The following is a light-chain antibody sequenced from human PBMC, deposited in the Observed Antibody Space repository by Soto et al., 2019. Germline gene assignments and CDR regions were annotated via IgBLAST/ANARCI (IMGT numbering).Light chain of an antibody. V-gene: IGLV2-14*01. J-gene: IGLJ1*01. CDR2: DVS. CDR1: SSDVGGYNY. CDR3: SSYTSSSSNV. Sequence: QSVLTQPASVSGSPGQSITISCTGTSSDVGGYNYVSWYQQYPGKAPKLMIFDVSYRPSGVSNRSSGSKSGNTASLTISGRQAEDEADYYCSSYTSSSSNVFGTGTQVTV.